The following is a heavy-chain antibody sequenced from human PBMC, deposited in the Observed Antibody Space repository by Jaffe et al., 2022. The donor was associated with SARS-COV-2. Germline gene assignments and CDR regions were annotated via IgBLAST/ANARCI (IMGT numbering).Heavy chain of an antibody. CDR2: ITRDGGTT. J-gene: IGHJ4*02. CDR1: GFSFEDYT. D-gene: IGHD6-25*01. V-gene: IGHV3-43*01. Sequence: VQLVESGGAVVQGGGSLRLSCAASGFSFEDYTMHWVRQAPGKGLEWVSLITRDGGTTFYADSVKGRFTISRDKSRNSLYLQMSGLRTEDTAMYYCANERHQYFDHWGRGTLVIVSS. CDR3: ANERHQYFDH.